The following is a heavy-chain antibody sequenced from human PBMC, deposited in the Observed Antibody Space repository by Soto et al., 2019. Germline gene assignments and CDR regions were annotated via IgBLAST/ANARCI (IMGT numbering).Heavy chain of an antibody. CDR3: ARVSGIVVVPAATYYYYYGMDV. D-gene: IGHD2-2*01. V-gene: IGHV1-18*04. CDR2: ISAYNGNT. J-gene: IGHJ6*02. Sequence: ASGKVACKASGYTFTSYGISWVRQAPGQGLEWMGWISAYNGNTNYAQKLQGRVTMTTDTSTSTAYMELRSLRSDDTAVYYCARVSGIVVVPAATYYYYYGMDVWGQGTTVTVSS. CDR1: GYTFTSYG.